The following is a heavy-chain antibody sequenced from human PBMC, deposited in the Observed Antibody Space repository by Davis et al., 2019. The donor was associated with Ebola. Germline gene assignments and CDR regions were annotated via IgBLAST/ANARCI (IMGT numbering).Heavy chain of an antibody. Sequence: AASVKVSCKASGYTFTSYGISWVRQAPGQGLEWMGWISAYNGNTNYAQKLQGRVTMTTDTSTSTAYMELRSLRSDDTAVYYCARVRIAARSGSVTANWFDPWGQGTLVTVSS. CDR3: ARVRIAARSGSVTANWFDP. CDR2: ISAYNGNT. V-gene: IGHV1-18*01. J-gene: IGHJ5*02. D-gene: IGHD6-6*01. CDR1: GYTFTSYG.